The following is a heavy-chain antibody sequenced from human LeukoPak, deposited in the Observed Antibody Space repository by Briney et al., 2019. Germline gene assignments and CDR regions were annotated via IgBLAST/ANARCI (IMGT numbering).Heavy chain of an antibody. CDR3: TRSAIAVAGTGAFDI. D-gene: IGHD6-19*01. V-gene: IGHV3-21*01. CDR2: IKESGTDV. Sequence: GGSLRLSCAASGFTFSSYTMNWVRQAPGKGLEWVSSIKESGTDVYYAVSVKGRFTTSRDNTENSMYLELNDLGADDTAVYYCTRSAIAVAGTGAFDIWGQGTMVTVSS. J-gene: IGHJ3*02. CDR1: GFTFSSYT.